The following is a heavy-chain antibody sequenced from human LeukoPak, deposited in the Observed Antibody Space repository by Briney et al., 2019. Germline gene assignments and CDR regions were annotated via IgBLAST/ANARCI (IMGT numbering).Heavy chain of an antibody. J-gene: IGHJ3*02. Sequence: ASVKVSCKASGYTFTGYYMHWVRQAPGQGLEWMGWINPNSGGTNYAQKFQGRVTMTRDTSISTAYMELSRLRSDDTAVYYCARAAVYYYDSSGYYRNDAFDIWGQGTMVTVSS. CDR3: ARAAVYYYDSSGYYRNDAFDI. CDR1: GYTFTGYY. V-gene: IGHV1-2*02. D-gene: IGHD3-22*01. CDR2: INPNSGGT.